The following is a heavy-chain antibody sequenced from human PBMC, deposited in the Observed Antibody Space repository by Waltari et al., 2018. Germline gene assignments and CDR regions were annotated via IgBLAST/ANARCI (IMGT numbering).Heavy chain of an antibody. Sequence: QVQLVQSGAEVKNPGASVKLSCKTSGYTFSNYDVSWVRQAPGRGLEWMGWMNPNSGNLGFAQGFQGRVRCTADTSTTTAYMELTNLRSDDTAIYFCARAVRYQLLSDFWGQGTLVTVSS. CDR1: GYTFSNYD. D-gene: IGHD2-2*01. CDR3: ARAVRYQLLSDF. J-gene: IGHJ4*02. CDR2: MNPNSGNL. V-gene: IGHV1-8*03.